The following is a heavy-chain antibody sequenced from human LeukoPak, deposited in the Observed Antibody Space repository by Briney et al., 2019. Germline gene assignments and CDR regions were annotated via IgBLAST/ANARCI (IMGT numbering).Heavy chain of an antibody. CDR2: ISAYNGNT. J-gene: IGHJ4*02. CDR1: GYTFTSYG. D-gene: IGHD2-15*01. V-gene: IGHV1-18*01. CDR3: ARDLDCSGGSCYSNY. Sequence: ASVKASCKASGYTFTSYGISWVRQAPGQGLEWMGWISAYNGNTNYAQKLQGRVTMTTDTSTSTAYMELRSLRSDDTAVYYCARDLDCSGGSCYSNYWGQGTLVTVSS.